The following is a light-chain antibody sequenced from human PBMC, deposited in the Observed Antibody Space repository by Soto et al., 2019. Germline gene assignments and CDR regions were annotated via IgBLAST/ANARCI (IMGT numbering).Light chain of an antibody. CDR1: SSNIGAGYD. V-gene: IGLV1-40*01. CDR2: GNH. J-gene: IGLJ2*01. CDR3: QSYDTGLSAVV. Sequence: QSVLTQPPSVSGAPGQGVTISCTGGSSNIGAGYDVHWYQHLPGTSPKLLIYGNHNRPSGVPDRFSGSKSGTSASLAITALQAEDEADYYCQSYDTGLSAVVFGGGTKLTVL.